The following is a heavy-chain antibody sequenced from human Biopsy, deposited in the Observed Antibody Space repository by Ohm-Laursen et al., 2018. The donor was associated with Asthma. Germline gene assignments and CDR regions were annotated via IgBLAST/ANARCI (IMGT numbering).Heavy chain of an antibody. J-gene: IGHJ3*01. Sequence: ASVKVSCKASGYNFISFAIHWVRQAPGQRLEWMGWVNTGNGDTKYSQKFQGRVTIPRDTSASTAYMELRSLRSEDTATYYCARTYYDFLTGQVKDVFGVWGQGTMITVSS. CDR2: VNTGNGDT. CDR3: ARTYYDFLTGQVKDVFGV. CDR1: GYNFISFA. V-gene: IGHV1-3*04. D-gene: IGHD3-9*01.